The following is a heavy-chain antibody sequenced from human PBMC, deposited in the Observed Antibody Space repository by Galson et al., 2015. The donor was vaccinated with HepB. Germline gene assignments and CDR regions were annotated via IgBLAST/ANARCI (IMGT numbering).Heavy chain of an antibody. Sequence: SLRLSCAASGFTFSSYAMHWVRQAPGKGLEYVSAISSNGGSTYYADSVKGRFTISRDNSKNTLYLQMSSLRAEDTAVYYCVKSFGRGYSGYDWEDAFDIWGQGTMVTVSS. J-gene: IGHJ3*02. V-gene: IGHV3-64D*06. D-gene: IGHD5-12*01. CDR2: ISSNGGST. CDR3: VKSFGRGYSGYDWEDAFDI. CDR1: GFTFSSYA.